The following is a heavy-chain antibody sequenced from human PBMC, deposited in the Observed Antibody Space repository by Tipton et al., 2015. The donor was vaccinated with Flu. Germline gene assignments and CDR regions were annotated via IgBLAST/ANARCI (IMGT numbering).Heavy chain of an antibody. V-gene: IGHV3-11*01. J-gene: IGHJ6*02. D-gene: IGHD2-2*01. CDR3: ARDWVPYCSSTSCLGGYYYGMDV. CDR2: ISSSGSTI. CDR1: GFTFSDYY. Sequence: SLRLSCAASGFTFSDYYMSWIRQAPGKGLEWVSYISSSGSTIYYADSVKGRFTISRDNAKNSLYLQMNSLRAEDTAVYYCARDWVPYCSSTSCLGGYYYGMDVWGQGP.